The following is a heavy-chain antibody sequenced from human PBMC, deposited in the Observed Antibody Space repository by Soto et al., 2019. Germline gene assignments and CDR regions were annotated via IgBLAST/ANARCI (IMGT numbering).Heavy chain of an antibody. CDR1: GESFSCYY. J-gene: IGHJ4*02. Sequence: QVQLQQWGAGLLKPSETLSLTCAVYGESFSCYYWSWIRQPPGKGLEWIGEINHSGSTNYNPSLKSRVTMSVDTSKNQFSLKLSSVTAADTAVYYCAGNIVATISSFDYWGQGTLVTVSS. V-gene: IGHV4-34*01. CDR3: AGNIVATISSFDY. D-gene: IGHD5-12*01. CDR2: INHSGST.